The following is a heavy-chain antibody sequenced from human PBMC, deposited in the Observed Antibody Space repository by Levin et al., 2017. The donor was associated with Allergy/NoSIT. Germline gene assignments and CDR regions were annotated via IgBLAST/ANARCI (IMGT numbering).Heavy chain of an antibody. CDR2: MNPNSGNT. V-gene: IGHV1-8*01. CDR1: GYTFTSYD. J-gene: IGHJ4*02. D-gene: IGHD3-10*01. CDR3: ALAPAYGSGSYPFDY. Sequence: GESLKISCKASGYTFTSYDINWVRQATGQGLEWMGWMNPNSGNTGYAQKFQGRVTMTRNTSISTAYMELSSLRSEDTAVYYCALAPAYGSGSYPFDYWGQGTLVTVSS.